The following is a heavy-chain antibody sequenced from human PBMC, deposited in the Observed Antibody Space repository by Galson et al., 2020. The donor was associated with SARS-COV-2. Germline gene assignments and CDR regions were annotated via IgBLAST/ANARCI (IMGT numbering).Heavy chain of an antibody. CDR1: GFTVSSNY. V-gene: IGHV3-53*04. CDR3: ARGPSIAAKFDP. D-gene: IGHD6-25*01. CDR2: IYSGGST. Sequence: GESLKTPCAASGFTVSSNYMSWVRQAPGKGLEWVSVIYSGGSTYYADSVKGRFTISRHNPKNTLYLQMNSLRAEDTAVYYCARGPSIAAKFDPWGQGTRVTVSS. J-gene: IGHJ5*02.